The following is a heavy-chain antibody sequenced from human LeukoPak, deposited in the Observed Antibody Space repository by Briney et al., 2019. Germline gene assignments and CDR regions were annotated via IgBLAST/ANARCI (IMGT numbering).Heavy chain of an antibody. CDR2: IYSGGST. V-gene: IGHV3-53*01. CDR1: GFTVSSNY. CDR3: ARDLLTPQRIDI. J-gene: IGHJ3*02. D-gene: IGHD2-2*01. Sequence: GGSLRLSCAASGFTVSSNYMSWVRQAPGKGLEWVSVIYSGGSTYYTDSVKGRFTIPRDNSKNTLYLQMNSMRAEDTAVYYCARDLLTPQRIDIWGQGTMVTVSS.